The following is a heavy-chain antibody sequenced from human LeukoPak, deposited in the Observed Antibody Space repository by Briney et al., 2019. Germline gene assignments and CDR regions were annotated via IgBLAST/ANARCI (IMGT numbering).Heavy chain of an antibody. Sequence: PGGSLRLSCAASGFTFSNYAMNWVRQTPGEGLEWVSAIRGSGGSTYYADSVKGRFTISRDNSQNTLYLQMNSLRAEDTAIYYCAKPVGSSGWYGDFDCWGQGTLVTVSS. J-gene: IGHJ4*02. CDR1: GFTFSNYA. V-gene: IGHV3-23*01. CDR3: AKPVGSSGWYGDFDC. CDR2: IRGSGGST. D-gene: IGHD6-19*01.